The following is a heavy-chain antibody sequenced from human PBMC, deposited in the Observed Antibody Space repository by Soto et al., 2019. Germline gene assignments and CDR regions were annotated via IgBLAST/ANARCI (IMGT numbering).Heavy chain of an antibody. V-gene: IGHV4-34*01. CDR1: GGSFSGYY. CDR2: INHSGST. CDR3: ARFVRSCSGTTCYTRADV. Sequence: SETLSLTCAVYGGSFSGYYWSWIRQPPGKGLEWIGEINHSGSTNYNPSLKSRVTISVDTSKNQFSLKLRSVIVADTAVYHCARFVRSCSGTTCYTRADVWGQGTTVTVSS. J-gene: IGHJ6*02. D-gene: IGHD2-2*02.